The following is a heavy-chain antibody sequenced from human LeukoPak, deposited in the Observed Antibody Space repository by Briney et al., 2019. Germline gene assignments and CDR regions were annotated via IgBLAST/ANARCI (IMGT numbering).Heavy chain of an antibody. CDR3: ARLYDFWSGYYRDY. Sequence: GGSLRLSCAASGFTFSSYWMSWVRQAPGKGLEWVANIKQDGSEKYYVDSVKGRFTISRDNAKNSLYLQMNSLRAEDTAVCYCARLYDFWSGYYRDYWGQGTLVTVSS. J-gene: IGHJ4*02. CDR1: GFTFSSYW. CDR2: IKQDGSEK. V-gene: IGHV3-7*01. D-gene: IGHD3-3*01.